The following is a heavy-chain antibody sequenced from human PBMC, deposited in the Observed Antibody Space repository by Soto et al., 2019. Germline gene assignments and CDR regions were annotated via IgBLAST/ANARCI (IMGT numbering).Heavy chain of an antibody. J-gene: IGHJ5*02. D-gene: IGHD6-6*01. CDR2: INRSGST. Sequence: QVQLQQWGAGLLKPSETLSLTCAVYGGSFSGNYWSWIRQPPGKGLEWIGEINRSGSTNSNPSLKSRVTISVDTSKHQFSLKLSSVTAADTAVYFCARGRRQQLVRSAASVWFDPWGQGTLVTVSS. CDR1: GGSFSGNY. V-gene: IGHV4-34*01. CDR3: ARGRRQQLVRSAASVWFDP.